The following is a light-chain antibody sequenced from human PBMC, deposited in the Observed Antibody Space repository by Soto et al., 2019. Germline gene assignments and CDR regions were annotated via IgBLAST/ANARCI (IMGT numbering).Light chain of an antibody. CDR3: QLYGSSPRFT. V-gene: IGKV3-20*01. CDR2: GAS. J-gene: IGKJ3*01. CDR1: QSVSSHY. Sequence: EILLTQSPGTLSLSPGERATLACRASQSVSSHYVAWYQQKPGQAPRLLIHGASTRASGIPDRFSGSGSGADFTLTISRLEPEDFAVYYCQLYGSSPRFTFGPGTRVDIK.